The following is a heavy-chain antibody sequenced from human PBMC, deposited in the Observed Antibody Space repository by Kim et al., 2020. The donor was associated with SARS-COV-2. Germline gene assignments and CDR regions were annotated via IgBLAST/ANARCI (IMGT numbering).Heavy chain of an antibody. CDR1: GFTFSSYS. J-gene: IGHJ6*02. D-gene: IGHD4-4*01. Sequence: GGSLRLSCAASGFTFSSYSMNWVRQAPGKGLEWVSSISSSSSYIYYADSVKGRFTISRDNAKNSLYLQMNSLRAEDTAVYYCARDTVTTGSYYYYYYGMDVWGQGTTVTVSS. CDR2: ISSSSSYI. V-gene: IGHV3-21*01. CDR3: ARDTVTTGSYYYYYYGMDV.